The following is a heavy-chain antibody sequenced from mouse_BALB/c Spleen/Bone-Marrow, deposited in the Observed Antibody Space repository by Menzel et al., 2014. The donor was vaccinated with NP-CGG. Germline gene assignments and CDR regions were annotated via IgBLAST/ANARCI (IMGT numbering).Heavy chain of an antibody. J-gene: IGHJ3*01. D-gene: IGHD1-1*01. CDR3: APYYYGRGFAN. Sequence: VQLQQSGAELVKPGASVKLSCTASGFNIKDTYMHWVKQRPEQGLEWIGRIDPANGNIKYDPKFQGKATITADTSSNTASLQLSSLTSEDTAVYYCAPYYYGRGFANWGQGTLVTVSA. CDR2: IDPANGNI. V-gene: IGHV14-3*02. CDR1: GFNIKDTY.